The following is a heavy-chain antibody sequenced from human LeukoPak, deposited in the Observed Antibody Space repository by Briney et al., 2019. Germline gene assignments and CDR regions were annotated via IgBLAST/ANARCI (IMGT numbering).Heavy chain of an antibody. D-gene: IGHD7-27*01. Sequence: GGSLRLSCAASGFTFSTYWMSWFRQAPGKGLEWVANINQDGSDENYLDSVKGRFTISRDNAKNSLYLQMNSLRTEDTAMYYCARDLGDYWGQGTLVTVSS. V-gene: IGHV3-7*01. CDR2: INQDGSDE. CDR3: ARDLGDY. J-gene: IGHJ4*02. CDR1: GFTFSTYW.